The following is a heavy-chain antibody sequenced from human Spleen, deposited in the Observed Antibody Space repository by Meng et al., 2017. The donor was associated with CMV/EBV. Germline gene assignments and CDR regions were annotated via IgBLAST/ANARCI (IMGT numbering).Heavy chain of an antibody. V-gene: IGHV3-30*04. CDR1: GFTFSSYA. J-gene: IGHJ4*02. CDR3: ARARGDYYDSSGPRGGYFDY. D-gene: IGHD3-22*01. CDR2: ISYDGSNK. Sequence: LSLTCAASGFTFSSYAMYWVRQAPGKGLEWVAVISYDGSNKYYADSVKGRFTISRDNSKNTLYLQMNSLRAEDTAVYYCARARGDYYDSSGPRGGYFDYWGQGTLVTVSS.